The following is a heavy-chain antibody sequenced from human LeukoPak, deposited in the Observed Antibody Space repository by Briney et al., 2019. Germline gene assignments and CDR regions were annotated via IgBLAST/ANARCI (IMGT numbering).Heavy chain of an antibody. CDR2: ISDSGGST. J-gene: IGHJ2*01. Sequence: GGSLRLSCAASGFTFSNYAMSWVRQAPGKGLEWVSTISDSGGSTYYADSVKGRFTISRDNSNNTLYLQMGSLRAEDTAVYYCAKDLAVTRYYYWYFDLWGRGTLVTVSS. D-gene: IGHD4-11*01. V-gene: IGHV3-23*01. CDR3: AKDLAVTRYYYWYFDL. CDR1: GFTFSNYA.